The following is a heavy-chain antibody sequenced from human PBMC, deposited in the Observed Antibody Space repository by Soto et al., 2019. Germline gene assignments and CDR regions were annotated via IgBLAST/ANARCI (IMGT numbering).Heavy chain of an antibody. CDR3: ARNGTDSSSLSQYSGMDV. CDR1: GGTFDNFI. V-gene: IGHV1-69*01. J-gene: IGHJ6*02. Sequence: QVQLVQSGAEVKAPGSSVRVSCKASGGTFDNFIMNWVRQTPGQGLEWMGGIVPMLGTPTYAEKFKGRVTISATGSTSTMYMEVTSLRSEDTAIYYWARNGTDSSSLSQYSGMDVWGQGTAVTVSS. D-gene: IGHD3-22*01. CDR2: IVPMLGTP.